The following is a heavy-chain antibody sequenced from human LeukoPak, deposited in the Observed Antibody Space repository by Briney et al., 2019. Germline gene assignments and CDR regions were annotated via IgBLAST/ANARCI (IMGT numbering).Heavy chain of an antibody. CDR1: GVSLSSGDYP. V-gene: IGHV4-30-2*01. J-gene: IGHJ4*02. CDR2: IYHSGST. Sequence: SQTLSLTCAVSGVSLSSGDYPWSWIRQPPGKGLEWIGYIYHSGSTYYNPSLKSRVTLSIETSKNQFSLNLTSVTAADTAVYYCARVFRGVVLYWGRGTQVTVSS. D-gene: IGHD3-10*01. CDR3: ARVFRGVVLY.